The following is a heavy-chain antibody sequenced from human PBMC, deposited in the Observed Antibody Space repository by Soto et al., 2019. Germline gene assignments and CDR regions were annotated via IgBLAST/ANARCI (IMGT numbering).Heavy chain of an antibody. Sequence: EVQLVESGGDLVQPGGSLRLSCAASGFAFSGYWMSWVRQAPGKGLEGVANIKQYGSEKYYVDSVKGRFTISRDNAKNSLYLQMNSLRVEDTAVYYCARATSVDAYWGQGTLVTVSS. CDR3: ARATSVDAY. CDR1: GFAFSGYW. J-gene: IGHJ4*02. CDR2: IKQYGSEK. V-gene: IGHV3-7*01. D-gene: IGHD5-12*01.